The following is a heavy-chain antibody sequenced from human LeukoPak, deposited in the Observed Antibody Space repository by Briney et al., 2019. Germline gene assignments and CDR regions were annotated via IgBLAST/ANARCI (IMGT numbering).Heavy chain of an antibody. Sequence: ASVKVSCKASGYTFTSYDINWVRQATGQGLEWMGWMNPNSGNTGYAQKFQGRVTMTRNTSISTAYMELSSLRSEDTAVYYCARDSEDIVVVPHPGDYWGQGTLVTVSS. CDR1: GYTFTSYD. J-gene: IGHJ4*02. D-gene: IGHD2-2*01. CDR3: ARDSEDIVVVPHPGDY. V-gene: IGHV1-8*01. CDR2: MNPNSGNT.